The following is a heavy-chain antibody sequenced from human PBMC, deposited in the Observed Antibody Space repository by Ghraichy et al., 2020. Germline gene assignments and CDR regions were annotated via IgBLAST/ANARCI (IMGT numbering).Heavy chain of an antibody. CDR3: ARATRPVHCSGGTCKAYNWFDP. J-gene: IGHJ5*02. Sequence: ASVKVSCKASGYTFTSYYMHWVRQAPGQGLEWMGIINPSGGSTSYAQKFQGRVTMTRDTSTSTVYMELSSLRSEDTAVYYCARATRPVHCSGGTCKAYNWFDPWGQGTLVTVSS. CDR1: GYTFTSYY. D-gene: IGHD2-15*01. CDR2: INPSGGST. V-gene: IGHV1-46*01.